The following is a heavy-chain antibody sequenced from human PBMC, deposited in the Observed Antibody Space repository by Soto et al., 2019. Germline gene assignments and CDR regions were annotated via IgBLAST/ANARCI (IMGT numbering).Heavy chain of an antibody. V-gene: IGHV4-59*01. CDR2: IYYSGYT. CDR3: ARDSVGSGYD. J-gene: IGHJ4*02. D-gene: IGHD5-12*01. CDR1: GGSISGYY. Sequence: QVQLQESGPGLVKPSETLSLTCAVSGGSISGYYWSWIRQPPGKRLEWIGYIYYSGYTNYNPSLKXRVTISVDTSKHQFSLELRSVPASDTAVYYCARDSVGSGYDWGQGTLVTVSS.